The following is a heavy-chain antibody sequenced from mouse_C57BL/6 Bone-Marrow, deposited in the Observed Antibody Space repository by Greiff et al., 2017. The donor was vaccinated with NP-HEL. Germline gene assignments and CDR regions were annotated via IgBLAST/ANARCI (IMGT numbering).Heavy chain of an antibody. V-gene: IGHV5-4*01. CDR1: GFTFSSYA. Sequence: EVQLQESGGGLVKPGGSLKLSCAASGFTFSSYAMSWVRQTPEKRLEWVATISDGGSYTYYPDNVKGRFTISRDNAKNNLYLQMSHLKSEDTAMYYCARDGGYDYDGWFAYWGQGTQVTVSA. J-gene: IGHJ3*01. CDR3: ARDGGYDYDGWFAY. D-gene: IGHD2-4*01. CDR2: ISDGGSYT.